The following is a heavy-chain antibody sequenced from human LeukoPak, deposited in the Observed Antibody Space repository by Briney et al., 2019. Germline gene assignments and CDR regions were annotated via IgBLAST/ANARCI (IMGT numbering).Heavy chain of an antibody. Sequence: GGSLRLSCAASGFTFNTYAIYWVRQAPGKGLEWVSGICGSGGCTYYADSVKGRFTISRDNSKNTVYLQMNSLTVDDAAVYYCAKTTVGYSSGRFPGWPADCWGQGTLVTVSS. CDR1: GFTFNTYA. D-gene: IGHD6-19*01. CDR3: AKTTVGYSSGRFPGWPADC. CDR2: ICGSGGCT. V-gene: IGHV3-23*01. J-gene: IGHJ4*02.